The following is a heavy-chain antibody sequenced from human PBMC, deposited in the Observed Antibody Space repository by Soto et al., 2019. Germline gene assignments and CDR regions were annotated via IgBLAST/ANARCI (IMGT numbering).Heavy chain of an antibody. CDR3: AGLYGDYVNYDYYYVMDV. J-gene: IGHJ6*02. CDR2: TCCGGST. D-gene: IGHD4-17*01. CDR1: GASMSSGSYY. V-gene: IGHV4-39*01. Sequence: QLQLEESGPGLVKASETLSLTCTVSGASMSSGSYYWGWIRQPLGKGLEWIGRTCCGGSTYYNPSLKSRVTISIDTSKSHFSLRLTSVSAAYTAVYYCAGLYGDYVNYDYYYVMDVWGQGTTVTVSS.